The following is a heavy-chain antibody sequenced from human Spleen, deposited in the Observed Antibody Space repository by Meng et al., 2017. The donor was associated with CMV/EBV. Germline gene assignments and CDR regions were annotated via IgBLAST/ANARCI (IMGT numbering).Heavy chain of an antibody. CDR3: ARQSITGTTNYYGMDV. V-gene: IGHV3-21*04. CDR1: GFTFSSFW. Sequence: GGSLRLSCAASGFTFSSFWMAWVRQAPGKGLEWVSSISSSTSYIYNADSVKGRFTISRDNAKNSLYLQMNSLRAEDTAVYYCARQSITGTTNYYGMDVWGQGTTVTVSS. CDR2: ISSSTSYI. D-gene: IGHD1-20*01. J-gene: IGHJ6*02.